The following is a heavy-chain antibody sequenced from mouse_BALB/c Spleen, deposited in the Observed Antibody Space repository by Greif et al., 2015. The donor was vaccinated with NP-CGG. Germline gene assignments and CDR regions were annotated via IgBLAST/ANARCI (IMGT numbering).Heavy chain of an antibody. CDR3: AIYDGYYYYAMDY. CDR2: INPSNGRT. D-gene: IGHD2-3*01. V-gene: IGHV1S81*02. J-gene: IGHJ4*01. Sequence: QVQLQQSGAELVKPGASVKLSCKASGYTFTSYWMHWVKQRPGQGLEWIGEINPSNGRTNYNEKFKSKATLIVDKSSSTAYMQLSSLTSEDSAVYYCAIYDGYYYYAMDYWGQGTSVTVSS. CDR1: GYTFTSYW.